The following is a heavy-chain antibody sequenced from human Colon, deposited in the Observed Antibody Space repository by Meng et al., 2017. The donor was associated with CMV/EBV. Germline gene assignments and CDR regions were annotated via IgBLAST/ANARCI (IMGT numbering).Heavy chain of an antibody. D-gene: IGHD3-22*01. J-gene: IGHJ5*02. Sequence: SGVSFIGYYWTWIRQPPGKGLEWIGEINHGGDTNYNPALKSRISISVDASKNQFSLNLRSVTAADTAVYYCARGLGSGYYFYRWFDPWGQGTLVTVSS. CDR1: GVSFIGYY. CDR3: ARGLGSGYYFYRWFDP. CDR2: INHGGDT. V-gene: IGHV4-34*01.